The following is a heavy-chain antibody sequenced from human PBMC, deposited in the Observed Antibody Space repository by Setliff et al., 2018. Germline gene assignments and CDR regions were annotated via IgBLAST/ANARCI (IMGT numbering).Heavy chain of an antibody. CDR2: IIPVFRTA. V-gene: IGHV1-69*13. Sequence: SVKVSCKASGGTFRTDGFSWVRQAPGQGLEWMGRIIPVFRTANYAQKFRGRVTITADEVARTAYMELSTLRSEDTAVYYCARDTRDKYDSSGYYLSFDSWGQGTLVTVSS. J-gene: IGHJ4*02. CDR1: GGTFRTDG. CDR3: ARDTRDKYDSSGYYLSFDS. D-gene: IGHD3-22*01.